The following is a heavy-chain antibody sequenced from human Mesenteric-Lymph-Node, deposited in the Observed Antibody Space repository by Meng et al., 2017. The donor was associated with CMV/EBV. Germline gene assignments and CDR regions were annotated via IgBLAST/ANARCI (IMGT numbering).Heavy chain of an antibody. J-gene: IGHJ4*02. D-gene: IGHD6-6*01. CDR2: IYYSVRT. Sequence: CSVSGDSISGGDPSSRWIRQHPGKGLEWIGYIYYSVRTYYNPSLESRVTISADTSKNQFSLRLASVTAADTAVYYCASYSSTSSFDKWGQGTLVTVSS. V-gene: IGHV4-31*03. CDR1: GDSISGGDPS. CDR3: ASYSSTSSFDK.